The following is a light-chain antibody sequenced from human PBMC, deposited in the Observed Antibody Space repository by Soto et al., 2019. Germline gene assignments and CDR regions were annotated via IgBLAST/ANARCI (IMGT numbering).Light chain of an antibody. J-gene: IGKJ4*01. CDR3: QRGFT. V-gene: IGKV3-11*01. CDR2: DAF. CDR1: QSLNNY. Sequence: EIVLTQSPATLSLSPGDRATLSCRASQSLNNYLAWYQHKPGQAPRLLIYDAFNRATGIPARFSGSGSGTDFTLTISSLEPEDFAVYYCQRGFTFGGGTKVEIK.